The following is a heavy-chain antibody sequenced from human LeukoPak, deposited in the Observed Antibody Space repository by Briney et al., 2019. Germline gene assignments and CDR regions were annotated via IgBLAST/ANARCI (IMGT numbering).Heavy chain of an antibody. Sequence: GGSLRLFCAASGFTFSDYYMSWIRQAPGKGLEWVSYISSSGSTIYYADSVKGRFTISRDNAKNSLYLQMNSLRAEDTAVYYCARDLDGLWFGEKGWFDPWGQGTLVTVSS. V-gene: IGHV3-11*01. J-gene: IGHJ5*02. CDR2: ISSSGSTI. CDR1: GFTFSDYY. CDR3: ARDLDGLWFGEKGWFDP. D-gene: IGHD3-10*01.